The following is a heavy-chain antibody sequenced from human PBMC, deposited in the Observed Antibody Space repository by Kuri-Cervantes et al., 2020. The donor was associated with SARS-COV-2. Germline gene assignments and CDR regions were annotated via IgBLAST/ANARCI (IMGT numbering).Heavy chain of an antibody. CDR2: IYPGDSDT. Sequence: GGSLRLSCKGSGYSFSHYWIAWVRQMPGKGLEWMGIIYPGDSDTTYSPSFQGRVTISADKSISTAYLQWSSLKASDTAMYYCAVRGRDGPSSSSLNDGDYWGQGTLGTVSS. CDR3: AVRGRDGPSSSSLNDGDY. J-gene: IGHJ4*02. CDR1: GYSFSHYW. V-gene: IGHV5-51*01. D-gene: IGHD6-13*01.